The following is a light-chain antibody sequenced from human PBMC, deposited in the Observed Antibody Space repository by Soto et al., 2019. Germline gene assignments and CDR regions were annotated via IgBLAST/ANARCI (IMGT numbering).Light chain of an antibody. V-gene: IGLV1-47*01. CDR1: IANVGTNH. CDR3: AVWDDALSGFVL. CDR2: RGN. Sequence: QSVLTQPPSASATPGQSVNISCAGSIANVGTNHVYWYRHLPGTAPELLIYRGNLRPTGVPDRFSSSKSGASASLAISGLRSDDEGDYYCAVWDDALSGFVLFGGGTKLTVL. J-gene: IGLJ2*01.